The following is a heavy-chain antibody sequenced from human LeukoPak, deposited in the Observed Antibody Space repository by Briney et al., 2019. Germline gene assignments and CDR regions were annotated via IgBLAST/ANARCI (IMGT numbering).Heavy chain of an antibody. CDR2: IKEDGGEI. Sequence: PGGSLRLSCAASAFTFSNYWMSWVLQAPGKGPEWVANIKEDGGEINYLDSVKGRFTISRDNAKNSLYLQMNRLRAEDTAVYYCARDRGYSTFDYWGQGTLATVSS. CDR3: ARDRGYSTFDY. V-gene: IGHV3-7*01. D-gene: IGHD4-23*01. J-gene: IGHJ4*02. CDR1: AFTFSNYW.